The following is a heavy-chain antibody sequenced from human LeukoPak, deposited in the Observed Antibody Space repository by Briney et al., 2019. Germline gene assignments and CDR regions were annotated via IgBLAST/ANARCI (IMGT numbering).Heavy chain of an antibody. V-gene: IGHV3-7*01. CDR1: GFTFRNYW. CDR3: ARDQPDIVVVPAANPRYYYYYYMDA. Sequence: GGSLRLSCAASGFTFRNYWMSWVRQAPGKGLEWVANIKQDGSEKYYVDSVKGRFTISRDNAKNSLYLQMNSLRAEDTAVYYCARDQPDIVVVPAANPRYYYYYYMDAWGKGTTATVSS. D-gene: IGHD2-2*01. J-gene: IGHJ6*03. CDR2: IKQDGSEK.